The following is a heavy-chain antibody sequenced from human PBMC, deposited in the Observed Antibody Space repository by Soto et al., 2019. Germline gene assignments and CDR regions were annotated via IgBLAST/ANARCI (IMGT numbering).Heavy chain of an antibody. CDR2: IRSKANSYAT. CDR1: GFTFSGSA. Sequence: GESLKISCAASGFTFSGSAMHWVRQASGKGLEWVGRIRSKANSYATAYAASVKGRFTISRDDSKNTAYLQMNSLKTEDTAVYYCTRASLLGYCSSTSCPDFDYWGQGTLVTVSS. V-gene: IGHV3-73*01. J-gene: IGHJ4*02. D-gene: IGHD2-2*01. CDR3: TRASLLGYCSSTSCPDFDY.